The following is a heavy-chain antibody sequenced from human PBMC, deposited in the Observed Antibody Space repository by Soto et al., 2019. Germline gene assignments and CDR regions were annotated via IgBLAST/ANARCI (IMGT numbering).Heavy chain of an antibody. Sequence: EVQLVESGGGLVKPGESLRLSCVASGFTFASAWMNWVRQAPGKGLEWIGRIKSKEHGGTIEYAAPMKDRFIISRDDLKNTLYLQINSLQTEDTGVYYCTWVAAILHWGQGTLVTVSS. J-gene: IGHJ4*02. D-gene: IGHD2-15*01. CDR3: TWVAAILH. CDR2: IKSKEHGGTI. CDR1: GFTFASAW. V-gene: IGHV3-15*01.